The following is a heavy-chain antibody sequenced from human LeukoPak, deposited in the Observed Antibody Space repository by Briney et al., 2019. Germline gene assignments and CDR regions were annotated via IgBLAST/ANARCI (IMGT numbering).Heavy chain of an antibody. CDR1: GFTFSSYA. V-gene: IGHV3-23*01. Sequence: PGGFLRLSCAASGFTFSSYAMSWVRQAPGKGLEWVSSISDSAGRTYHADSVKGRFTISRDNSKNTLYLQMNSLRAEDTAVYYCAKTMGYYYTDVWGKGTTVTVSS. CDR3: AKTMGYYYTDV. CDR2: ISDSAGRT. J-gene: IGHJ6*03.